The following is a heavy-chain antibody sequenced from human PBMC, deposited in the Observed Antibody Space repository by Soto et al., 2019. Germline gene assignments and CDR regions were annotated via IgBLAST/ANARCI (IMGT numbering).Heavy chain of an antibody. CDR1: GYTFTTYD. J-gene: IGHJ6*02. CDR2: MDPNSGST. D-gene: IGHD3-3*01. V-gene: IGHV1-8*01. CDR3: ARERKFDFWRKGLDV. Sequence: ASVKVSWKASGYTFTTYDINWVRQAPGQGLEWLGWMDPNSGSTGYAQNFQGRITVTRNISRNTAHMELSSLQSEDTAVYYCARERKFDFWRKGLDVWGQGTTVTVSS.